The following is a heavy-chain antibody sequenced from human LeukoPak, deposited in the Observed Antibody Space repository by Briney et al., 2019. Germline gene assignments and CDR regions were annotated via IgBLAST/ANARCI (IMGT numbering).Heavy chain of an antibody. CDR3: ARDLGPPRYYYDSSGLQGSWFDP. J-gene: IGHJ5*02. Sequence: SETLSLTCAVYGGSFSGYYWSWIRQPPGKGLEWIGEINHSGSTNYNPSLKSRVTISVDTSKNQFSLKLNSVTAADTAVYYCARDLGPPRYYYDSSGLQGSWFDPWGQGTLVTVSS. CDR2: INHSGST. CDR1: GGSFSGYY. D-gene: IGHD3-22*01. V-gene: IGHV4-34*01.